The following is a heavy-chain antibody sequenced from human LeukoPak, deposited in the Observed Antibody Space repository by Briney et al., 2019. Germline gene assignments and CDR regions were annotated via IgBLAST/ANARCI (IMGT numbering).Heavy chain of an antibody. CDR2: ISSSSTYT. Sequence: PGGSLRLSCADSAFTFSDYYMSWIRQAPGKGLEWISYISSSSTYTNYADSVKGRFTISRDNAKKSLYLQMNSLRAEDTAVYYCARDSPGYLAYDSWGQGTLVTVSS. CDR3: ARDSPGYLAYDS. V-gene: IGHV3-11*06. D-gene: IGHD1-1*01. CDR1: AFTFSDYY. J-gene: IGHJ4*02.